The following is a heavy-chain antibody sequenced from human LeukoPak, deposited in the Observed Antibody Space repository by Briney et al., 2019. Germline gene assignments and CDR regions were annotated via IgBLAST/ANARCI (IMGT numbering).Heavy chain of an antibody. CDR2: IHYSGGS. Sequence: PSETLSLTCTVSGVSISSSSHYWGWIRQPPGQGLEWIASIHYSGGSNYNPSLKSRVTISVDTSKNQVSLKVRSVTAADTAVYYCAKHESLIAFDIWGQGTMVTVSS. J-gene: IGHJ3*02. CDR1: GVSISSSSHY. CDR3: AKHESLIAFDI. D-gene: IGHD3-16*01. V-gene: IGHV4-39*01.